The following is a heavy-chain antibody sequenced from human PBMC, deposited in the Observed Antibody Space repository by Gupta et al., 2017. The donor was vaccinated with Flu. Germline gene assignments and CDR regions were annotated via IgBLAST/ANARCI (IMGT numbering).Heavy chain of an antibody. CDR3: ARVFEGTSTDFFDS. D-gene: IGHD1-7*01. CDR1: GFTFNNHA. Sequence: EVRLLESGRGLVQPGQYLILHCEASGFTFNNHAVSWVRTATGKELECVSSLSWDRESAYYADVVKGRFTISRDNPRSTLYLELNSLRVDDTAVYFCARVFEGTSTDFFDSWGQGTLVTVSS. CDR2: LSWDRESA. V-gene: IGHV3-23*01. J-gene: IGHJ4*02.